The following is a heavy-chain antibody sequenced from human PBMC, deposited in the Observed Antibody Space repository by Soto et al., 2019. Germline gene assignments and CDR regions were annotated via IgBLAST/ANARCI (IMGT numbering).Heavy chain of an antibody. D-gene: IGHD6-13*01. J-gene: IGHJ6*02. CDR2: INPNTGDT. CDR3: ASSPAFSSSWYGIPPDPSHGMDV. Sequence: QVQLLQSGAEVRKPGASVRVSCEASGYTLSDYFMQWVRQAPGQGLEWMGWINPNTGDTHYAQKCQGRVTMTKDTSINTAYMELSSLKSDDTAVYYCASSPAFSSSWYGIPPDPSHGMDVWGQGTTVTVS. CDR1: GYTLSDYF. V-gene: IGHV1-2*02.